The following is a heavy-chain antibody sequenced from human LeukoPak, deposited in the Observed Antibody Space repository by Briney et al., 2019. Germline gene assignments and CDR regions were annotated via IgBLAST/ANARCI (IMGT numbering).Heavy chain of an antibody. D-gene: IGHD3-10*01. J-gene: IGHJ4*02. Sequence: QPGGSLRLSCAASGFTLNNYLMSWVRQAPGKGLEWVSVLFTGGGRTLYADSVKGRFTISGDTSRTMLYLQMNGLRAEDTAVYYCAKECDYSPGHKFDLWGQGTLVTVSS. CDR2: LFTGGGRT. V-gene: IGHV3-23*01. CDR1: GFTLNNYL. CDR3: AKECDYSPGHKFDL.